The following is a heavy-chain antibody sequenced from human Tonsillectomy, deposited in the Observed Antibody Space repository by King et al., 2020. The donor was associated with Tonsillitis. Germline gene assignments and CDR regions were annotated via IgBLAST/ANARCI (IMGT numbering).Heavy chain of an antibody. CDR3: AKALRNYYASGSYGPNWFDP. CDR2: IRGSGGRT. CDR1: GFTFSSYA. J-gene: IGHJ5*02. V-gene: IGHV3-23*04. D-gene: IGHD3-10*01. Sequence: VQLVESGGGLVQPGGSLRLSCAASGFTFSSYAMSWVRQAPGKGLEWVSGIRGSGGRTNYADSAKGRFTISRDSSKNMWYLQMNSLRAEDTAVYYCAKALRNYYASGSYGPNWFDPRGQGTLVTVYS.